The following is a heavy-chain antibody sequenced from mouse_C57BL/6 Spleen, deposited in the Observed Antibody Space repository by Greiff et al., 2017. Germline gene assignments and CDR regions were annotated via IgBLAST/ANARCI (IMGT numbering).Heavy chain of an antibody. CDR3: AHAYYPSYAMDY. Sequence: EVQLHQSGPELVKPGASVKISCKASGYTFTDYYMNWVKQSHGKSLEWIGDINPNNGGTSYNQKFKGKATLTVDKSSSTAYMELRSLTSEDSAVYYCAHAYYPSYAMDYWGQGTSVTVSS. D-gene: IGHD2-3*01. V-gene: IGHV1-26*01. CDR2: INPNNGGT. J-gene: IGHJ4*01. CDR1: GYTFTDYY.